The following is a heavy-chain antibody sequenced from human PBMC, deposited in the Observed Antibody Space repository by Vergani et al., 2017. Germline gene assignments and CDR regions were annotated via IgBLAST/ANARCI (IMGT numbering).Heavy chain of an antibody. CDR1: GYTFTDYY. V-gene: IGHV1-69-2*01. Sequence: EVQLVQSVAEVKKPGATVKISCKVSGYTFTDYYMHWVQQAPGKGLEWMGLVDPEDGETIYAEKFQGRVHITADTSTDTAYMELSSLISEDTAVYYCARVRVDIVATTTYYYYYYGMDVWGQGTTVTVSS. D-gene: IGHD5-12*01. J-gene: IGHJ6*02. CDR2: VDPEDGET. CDR3: ARVRVDIVATTTYYYYYYGMDV.